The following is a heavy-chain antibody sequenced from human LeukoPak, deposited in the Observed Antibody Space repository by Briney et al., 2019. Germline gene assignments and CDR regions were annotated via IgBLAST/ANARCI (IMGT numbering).Heavy chain of an antibody. CDR2: ISDDGSK. D-gene: IGHD2-8*01. CDR1: GFTFSSYA. Sequence: QPGGSLRLSCAASGFTFSSYAMHWVRQAPGKGLEWVALISDDGSKYYADSVKGRFTISRDNSKNTLYLQMNSLRAEDTAVYYCAKQGGSMVYAYLDYWGQGTLVTVSS. V-gene: IGHV3-30-3*02. J-gene: IGHJ4*02. CDR3: AKQGGSMVYAYLDY.